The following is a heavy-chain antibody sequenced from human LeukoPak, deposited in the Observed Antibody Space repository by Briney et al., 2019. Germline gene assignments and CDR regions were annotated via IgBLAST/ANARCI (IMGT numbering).Heavy chain of an antibody. D-gene: IGHD3-3*01. CDR1: GGTFSSYA. J-gene: IGHJ6*03. V-gene: IGHV1-69*05. CDR2: IIPIFGTA. CDR3: ARGCDYDFWSGYPNYYYMDV. Sequence: SVKVSCKASGGTFSSYAISWVRQAPGQGLEWMGAIIPIFGTANYAQKFQGRVTITTDESTSTAYMELSSLRSEDTAVYYCARGCDYDFWSGYPNYYYMDVWGKGTTVTVSS.